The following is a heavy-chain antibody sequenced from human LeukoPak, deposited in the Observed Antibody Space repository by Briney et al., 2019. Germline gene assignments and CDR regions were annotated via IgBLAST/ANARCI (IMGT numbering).Heavy chain of an antibody. CDR3: GREPFDC. J-gene: IGHJ4*02. CDR2: TYYSSRWFK. Sequence: SQTLSLTCAISGDSVSSNIAAWNWTRQSPSRGLECLGRTYYSSRWFKGYVVSVKSRIINNPDHSKNHFSLELTSVSPEDTAVDYCGREPFDCWGQGILVTVSS. V-gene: IGHV6-1*01. CDR1: GDSVSSNIAA.